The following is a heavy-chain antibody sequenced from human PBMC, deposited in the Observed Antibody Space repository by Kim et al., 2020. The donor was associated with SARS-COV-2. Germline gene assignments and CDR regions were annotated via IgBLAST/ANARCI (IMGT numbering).Heavy chain of an antibody. Sequence: SVKVSCKASGGTFSSYAISWVRQAPGQGLEWMGGIIPIFGTANYAQKFHGRVTITADESTSTAYMELSSLRSEDTAVYYCARVSSSSSSYYYYYGMDVWGQGTTVTVSS. V-gene: IGHV1-69*13. CDR1: GGTFSSYA. D-gene: IGHD6-6*01. CDR3: ARVSSSSSSYYYYYGMDV. J-gene: IGHJ6*02. CDR2: IIPIFGTA.